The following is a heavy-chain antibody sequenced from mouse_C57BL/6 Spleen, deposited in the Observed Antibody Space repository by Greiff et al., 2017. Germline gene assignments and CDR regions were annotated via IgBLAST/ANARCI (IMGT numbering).Heavy chain of an antibody. J-gene: IGHJ4*01. CDR1: GYSFTSYY. V-gene: IGHV1-66*01. CDR3: ARAPGSSYAMDY. D-gene: IGHD1-1*01. Sequence: VKLVESGPELVKPGASVKISCKASGYSFTSYYIHWVKQRPGQGLEWIGWIYPGSGNTKYNEKFKGKATLTADTSSSTAYMQLSSLTSEDSAVYYCARAPGSSYAMDYWGQGTSVTVSS. CDR2: IYPGSGNT.